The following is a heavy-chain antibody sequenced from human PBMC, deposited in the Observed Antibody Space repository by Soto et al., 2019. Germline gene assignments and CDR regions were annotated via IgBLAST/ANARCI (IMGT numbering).Heavy chain of an antibody. V-gene: IGHV3-23*01. CDR2: VSDSGAKT. D-gene: IGHD3-10*01. J-gene: IGHJ4*02. Sequence: GGSLRLSCVASAFTFRTNPMSWVRQAPEKGLEWVSGVSDSGAKTYYADSVKGRFTVSRDTSKNTLYLEMKSLRAEDTAVYYCAKDLQVGGSGSGYFESWGQGTLGPSPQ. CDR1: AFTFRTNP. CDR3: AKDLQVGGSGSGYFES.